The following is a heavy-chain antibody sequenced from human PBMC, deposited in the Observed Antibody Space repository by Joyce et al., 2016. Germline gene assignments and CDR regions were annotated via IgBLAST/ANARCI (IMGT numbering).Heavy chain of an antibody. J-gene: IGHJ4*02. V-gene: IGHV1-24*01. CDR3: ATGRFDY. CDR1: AKSLTEVT. Sequence: QVQLVQSGAEVKKSGASVKVSCKISAKSLTEVTIHWVRQAPGKGPLYMGGLDPESGDTVYAEEFQGRVTMTEDTSTDTAYMDLRSLTSDDTAVYYCATGRFDYWGQGTLVTVSS. CDR2: LDPESGDT.